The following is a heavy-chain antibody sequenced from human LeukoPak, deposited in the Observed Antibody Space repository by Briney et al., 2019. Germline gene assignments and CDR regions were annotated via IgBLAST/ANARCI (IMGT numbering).Heavy chain of an antibody. CDR1: GFTFSSYV. Sequence: GGSLRLSCAASGFTFSSYVMKWVRKAPGAGLEWVSAIGTHSTSTDYPDSVKGRFTISRDDSKNTVFLQMTSLRVEDTALYYCTRRVGGTPDYWGLGTLVTVSS. CDR3: TRRVGGTPDY. V-gene: IGHV3-23*01. CDR2: IGTHSTST. D-gene: IGHD1-26*01. J-gene: IGHJ4*02.